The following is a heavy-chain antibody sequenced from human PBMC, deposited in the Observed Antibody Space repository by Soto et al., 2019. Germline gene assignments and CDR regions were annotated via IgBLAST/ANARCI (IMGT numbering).Heavy chain of an antibody. CDR3: ARGGVGPRTLDY. D-gene: IGHD1-26*01. Sequence: GGSLRLSCAASGFTVSSNYMSWVRQAPGKGLEWVSIIYSGGTTYYADSVKGRFTISRDNSKNTLYLQMNSLRAGDTAVYYCARGGVGPRTLDYWGQGTLVTVSS. V-gene: IGHV3-53*01. CDR1: GFTVSSNY. CDR2: IYSGGTT. J-gene: IGHJ4*02.